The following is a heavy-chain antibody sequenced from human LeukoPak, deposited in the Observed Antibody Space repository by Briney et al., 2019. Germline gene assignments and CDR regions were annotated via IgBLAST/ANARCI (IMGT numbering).Heavy chain of an antibody. J-gene: IGHJ4*02. CDR2: INHSGIT. V-gene: IGHV4-34*01. Sequence: SETLSLTCAVYGGSFSGYYWSWIRQPPGKGLEWIGEINHSGITNYNPSLKSRVTISVDTSKNQFSLKLSSVTAADTAVYYCARVSRYWGQGTLVTVSS. CDR1: GGSFSGYY. CDR3: ARVSRY.